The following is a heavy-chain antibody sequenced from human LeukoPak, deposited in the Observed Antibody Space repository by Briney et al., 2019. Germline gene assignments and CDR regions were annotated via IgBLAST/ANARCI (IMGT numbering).Heavy chain of an antibody. CDR3: ARIPI. V-gene: IGHV4-61*02. CDR1: GYSISSGYY. J-gene: IGHJ4*02. Sequence: PSETLSLTCTVSGYSISSGYYWSWIRQPAGKGLEWIGRIYTSGSTNYNPSLKSRVTISVDTSKNQFSLKLSSVTAADTAVYYCARIPIWGQGTLVTVSS. CDR2: IYTSGST. D-gene: IGHD2-21*01.